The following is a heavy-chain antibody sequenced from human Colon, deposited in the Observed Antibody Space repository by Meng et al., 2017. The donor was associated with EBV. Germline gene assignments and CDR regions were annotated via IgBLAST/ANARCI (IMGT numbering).Heavy chain of an antibody. V-gene: IGHV4-34*12. D-gene: IGHD2-8*02. Sequence: QVQLQPWGAVLLKLSGTLSPTGAVNGGSLSGAYWNWNRQPPGKGLEWIGEIIHGGSPSYNPSLKSRVTISIDTSKNQLSLMLSSVTAADTAVYYCARRPTGIDYWGQGTLVTVSS. CDR2: IIHGGSP. CDR1: GGSLSGAY. J-gene: IGHJ4*02. CDR3: ARRPTGIDY.